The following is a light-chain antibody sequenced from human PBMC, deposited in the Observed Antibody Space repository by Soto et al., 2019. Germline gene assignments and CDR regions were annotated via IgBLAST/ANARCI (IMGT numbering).Light chain of an antibody. CDR3: SSYAASNNFYFV. CDR1: SSDVCGYNY. V-gene: IGLV2-8*01. Sequence: QSALTQPPSASGSPGQSVTISCTGTSSDVCGYNYVSWYQQYPGRAPKLMIYEVTKRPSGVPDRFSGSKSGNTASLTVSGLQAEDEADYYCSSYAASNNFYFVFGGGPKMPVL. CDR2: EVT. J-gene: IGLJ3*02.